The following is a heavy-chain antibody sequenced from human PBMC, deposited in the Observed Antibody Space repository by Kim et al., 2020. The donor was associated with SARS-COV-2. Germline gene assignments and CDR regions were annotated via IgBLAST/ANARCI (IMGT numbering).Heavy chain of an antibody. V-gene: IGHV1-18*01. Sequence: ASVKVSCKASGYTFTSYGISWVRQAPGQGLEWMGWISAYNGNTNYAQKLQGRVTMTTDTSTSTAYMELRSLRSDDTAVYYCARDHPLGVGLNYYYYGMDVWGQGTTVTVSS. CDR1: GYTFTSYG. CDR3: ARDHPLGVGLNYYYYGMDV. D-gene: IGHD2-21*01. CDR2: ISAYNGNT. J-gene: IGHJ6*02.